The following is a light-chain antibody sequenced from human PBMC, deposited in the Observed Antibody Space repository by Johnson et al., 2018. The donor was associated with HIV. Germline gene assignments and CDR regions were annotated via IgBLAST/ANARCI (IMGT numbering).Light chain of an antibody. CDR3: GTWDSSLSAYV. Sequence: SVLTQPPSVSAAPGQKVTISCSGSSSNIGNNYVSWYQQLPGTAPKLLIYDNNKRPSGIPDRFSGSKSGTSATLGITGLQTGDGADDYCGTWDSSLSAYVFGTGTKVTVL. CDR1: SSNIGNNY. V-gene: IGLV1-51*01. J-gene: IGLJ1*01. CDR2: DNN.